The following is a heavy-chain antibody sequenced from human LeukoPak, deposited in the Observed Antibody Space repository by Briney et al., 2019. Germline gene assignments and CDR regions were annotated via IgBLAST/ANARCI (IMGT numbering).Heavy chain of an antibody. CDR3: ARHGYSSGSLAWFDP. J-gene: IGHJ5*02. CDR1: GGSFRGNY. CDR2: INQYGSI. D-gene: IGHD6-19*01. Sequence: SETLSLTCAVYGGSFRGNYWSWIRQPPGKGLEWIGEINQYGSINYNPSLKSRVTISADTSKNQFSLKLSSVTAADTAVYYCARHGYSSGSLAWFDPWGQGTQVTVSS. V-gene: IGHV4-34*01.